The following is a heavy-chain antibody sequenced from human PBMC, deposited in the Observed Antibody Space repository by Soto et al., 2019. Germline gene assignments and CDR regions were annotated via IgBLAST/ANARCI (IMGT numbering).Heavy chain of an antibody. D-gene: IGHD3-10*01. CDR1: GFTFSSYG. V-gene: IGHV3-33*01. J-gene: IGHJ6*03. CDR2: IWYDGSNK. CDR3: ARAFYRFGRYYMDV. Sequence: PGGSRRLSCAASGFTFSSYGMHWVRQAPGKGLEWVAVIWYDGSNKYYADSVKGRFTISRDNSKNTLCLQMNSLRAEDTAVYYCARAFYRFGRYYMDVWGKGTKFTLCS.